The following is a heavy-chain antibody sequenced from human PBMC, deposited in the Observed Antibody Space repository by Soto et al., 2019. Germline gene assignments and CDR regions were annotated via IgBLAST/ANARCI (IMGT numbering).Heavy chain of an antibody. CDR2: ISFDGSHR. CDR1: GFSFSNYA. J-gene: IGHJ4*02. Sequence: GSLRLSCAVSGFSFSNYAMNWVRQTPGKGLQWVAVISFDGSHRVYADFIKGRATISRDDPKNTLYLQLHSLTADDTGVYYCASRSLSDFGDFFENWGLGTLVTVSS. D-gene: IGHD4-17*01. V-gene: IGHV3-30*03. CDR3: ASRSLSDFGDFFEN.